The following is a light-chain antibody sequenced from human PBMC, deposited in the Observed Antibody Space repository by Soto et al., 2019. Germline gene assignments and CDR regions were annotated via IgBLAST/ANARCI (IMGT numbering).Light chain of an antibody. Sequence: DIQMTQSPSTLSASVGDTVTITCRASQSISSWLAWYQQKPGKAPKLLIYKASSLQTGVPSRFSGSGSGTEFTLSFSCLQADDFASYFCQQADSLWTFGQGTKVEIK. V-gene: IGKV1-5*03. CDR2: KAS. CDR1: QSISSW. J-gene: IGKJ1*01. CDR3: QQADSLWT.